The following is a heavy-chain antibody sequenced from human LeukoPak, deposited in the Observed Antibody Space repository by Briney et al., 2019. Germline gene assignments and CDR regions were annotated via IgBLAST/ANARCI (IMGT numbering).Heavy chain of an antibody. CDR2: INHSGST. J-gene: IGHJ3*02. D-gene: IGHD1-26*01. V-gene: IGHV4-34*01. CDR1: GGSFSGYY. Sequence: PSETLSLTCAVYGGSFSGYYWSWIRQPPGKGLEGIGEINHSGSTNYNPSLKSRVTISVDTSKNQFSLKLSSVTAADTAVYYCARDPVGGNDAFDIWGQGTMVTVSS. CDR3: ARDPVGGNDAFDI.